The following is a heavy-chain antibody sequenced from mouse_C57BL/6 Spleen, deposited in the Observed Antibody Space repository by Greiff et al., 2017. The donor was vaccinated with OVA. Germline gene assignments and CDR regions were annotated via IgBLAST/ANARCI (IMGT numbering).Heavy chain of an antibody. D-gene: IGHD2-4*01. CDR2: IHPNSGST. CDR1: GYTFTSYW. V-gene: IGHV1-64*01. J-gene: IGHJ2*01. Sequence: QVQLQQPGAELVKPGASVKLSCKASGYTFTSYWMHWVKQRPGQGLEWIGMIHPNSGSTNYNEKFKSKATLTVDKSSSTAYMQLSSLTSEDSAVYYCARSYDYDGYCDYWGQGTTLTVSS. CDR3: ARSYDYDGYCDY.